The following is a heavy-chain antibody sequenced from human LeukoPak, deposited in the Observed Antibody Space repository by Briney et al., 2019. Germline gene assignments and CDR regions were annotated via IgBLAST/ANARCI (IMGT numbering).Heavy chain of an antibody. V-gene: IGHV1-2*02. CDR3: AKDADFWTSYYFDY. J-gene: IGHJ4*02. CDR1: GYTFTGYY. D-gene: IGHD3/OR15-3a*01. CDR2: INPNSGGT. Sequence: GASVKASCKASGYTFTGYYMHWVRQAPGQGLEWMGWINPNSGGTNYAQKFQGRVTMTRDTSISTAYMELSRLRSDDTAVYYCAKDADFWTSYYFDYWGQGTLVTVSS.